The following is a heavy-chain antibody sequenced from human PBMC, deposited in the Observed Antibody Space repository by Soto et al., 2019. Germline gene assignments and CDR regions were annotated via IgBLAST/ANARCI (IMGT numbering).Heavy chain of an antibody. CDR3: ARGPYGDYVSSDFDY. Sequence: GGSLRLSCAASGFTFSSYWMHWVRQAPGKGLVWVSRINSDGSSTSYADSVKGRFTISRDNAKNTLYLQMNSLRAEDTAVYYCARGPYGDYVSSDFDYWGQGTLVTVSS. V-gene: IGHV3-74*01. CDR1: GFTFSSYW. D-gene: IGHD4-17*01. CDR2: INSDGSST. J-gene: IGHJ4*02.